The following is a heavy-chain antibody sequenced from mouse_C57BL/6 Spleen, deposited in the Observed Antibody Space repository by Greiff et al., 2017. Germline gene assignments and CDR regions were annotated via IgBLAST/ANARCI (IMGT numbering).Heavy chain of an antibody. Sequence: QVQLQQSGAELVRPGASVTLSCKASGYTFTDYEMHWVKQTPVHGLEWIGAIDPETGGTAYNQKFKGKAILTADKSSSTAYMELRSLTSEDSAVYYCTRWDDGLYAMDYWGQGTSVTVSS. D-gene: IGHD2-3*01. CDR2: IDPETGGT. CDR3: TRWDDGLYAMDY. CDR1: GYTFTDYE. V-gene: IGHV1-15*01. J-gene: IGHJ4*01.